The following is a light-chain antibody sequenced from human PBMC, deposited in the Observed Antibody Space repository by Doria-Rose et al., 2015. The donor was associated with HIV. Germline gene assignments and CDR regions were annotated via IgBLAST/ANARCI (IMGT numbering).Light chain of an antibody. CDR3: QTWGTGLPAL. J-gene: IGLJ7*01. V-gene: IGLV4-69*01. CDR2: VNSDGSH. CDR1: SGHSRYA. Sequence: QPVLTQPPSASASLGASVKLTCTLSSGHSRYAIAWHQQQPEKGPRYLMRVNSDGSHRKGDGTPDRFSGSSSGIERYLTISNLQSEDEADYYCQTWGTGLPALFGGGTQLTVL.